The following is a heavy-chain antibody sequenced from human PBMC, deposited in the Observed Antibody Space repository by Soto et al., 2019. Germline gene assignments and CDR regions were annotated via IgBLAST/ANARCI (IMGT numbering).Heavy chain of an antibody. CDR3: AKFKGGSGARGDPRDL. CDR2: INSDGITT. V-gene: IGHV3-74*03. D-gene: IGHD2-15*01. J-gene: IGHJ5*02. CDR1: GLTLSNYW. Sequence: EVQLVESGGGPVQAGGSLRLSCAASGLTLSNYWMQWVRQGPGKGLVWVAHINSDGITTKYAESVKGRFTISRDDAKNKLYLQMNSMRHDDTAVDYCAKFKGGSGARGDPRDLWGQGIRVTVSS.